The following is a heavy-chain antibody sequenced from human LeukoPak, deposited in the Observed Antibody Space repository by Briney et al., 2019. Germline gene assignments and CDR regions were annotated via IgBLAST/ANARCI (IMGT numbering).Heavy chain of an antibody. D-gene: IGHD2-15*01. J-gene: IGHJ4*02. V-gene: IGHV3-9*01. Sequence: GGSLRLSCAASGFTFDDYAMHWVRQAPGKGLEWVSGISWNSGSIGYADSVKGRFTISRDNAKNSLYLQMNSLRAEDTALYYCAKDSKSYCSGGSCLIHWGQGTLVTVSS. CDR2: ISWNSGSI. CDR1: GFTFDDYA. CDR3: AKDSKSYCSGGSCLIH.